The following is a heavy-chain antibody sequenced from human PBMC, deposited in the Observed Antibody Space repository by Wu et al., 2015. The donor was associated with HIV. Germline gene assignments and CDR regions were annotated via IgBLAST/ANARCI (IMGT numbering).Heavy chain of an antibody. CDR1: GGSFSSFA. CDR3: ARGRHFYIAGSSRIQFYYYGMDV. J-gene: IGHJ6*02. CDR2: MNPSSGNT. D-gene: IGHD3-10*01. Sequence: QVQLVQSGAEVKKPGSSVKVSCKTSGGSFSSFAINWVRQAPGQGLEWMGWMNPSSGNTGHAQKFQGRVSMTRNISISTAYMDMSNLTSEDTAIYYCARGRHFYIAGSSRIQFYYYGMDVWGQGTAIIVSS. V-gene: IGHV1-8*01.